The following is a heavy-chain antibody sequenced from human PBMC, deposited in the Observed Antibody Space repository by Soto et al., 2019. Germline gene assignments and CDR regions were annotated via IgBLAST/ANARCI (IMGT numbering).Heavy chain of an antibody. CDR3: VIGVYCGGDCYHSGCNY. CDR2: ISYSGST. J-gene: IGHJ4*02. V-gene: IGHV4-59*01. CDR1: GGSISTYY. Sequence: PSETLSLTCTVSGGSISTYYWSWIRQPPGKGLEWIGYISYSGSTNYNPSLKSRVTISVDTSKNQFSLKLSSVTAADTAVYYCVIGVYCGGDCYHSGCNYWGQGTLVTVSS. D-gene: IGHD2-21*01.